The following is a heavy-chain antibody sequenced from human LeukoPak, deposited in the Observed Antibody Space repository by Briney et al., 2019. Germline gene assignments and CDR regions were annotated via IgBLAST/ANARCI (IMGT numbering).Heavy chain of an antibody. CDR1: GGSFSGYY. J-gene: IGHJ4*02. CDR3: ARETGYRGYETQPYYFDY. Sequence: PSETPSLTCAVYGGSFSGYYWSWIRQPPGKGLEWIGEINHSGSTNYNPSLKSRVTISVDTSKNQFSLKLSSVTAADTAVYYCARETGYRGYETQPYYFDYWGQGTLVTVSS. CDR2: INHSGST. D-gene: IGHD5-12*01. V-gene: IGHV4-34*01.